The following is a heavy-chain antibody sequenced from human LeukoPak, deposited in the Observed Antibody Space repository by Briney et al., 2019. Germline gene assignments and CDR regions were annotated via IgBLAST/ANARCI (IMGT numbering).Heavy chain of an antibody. CDR2: ISAYNGNT. Sequence: ASVKVSCKASGYTFTSYGISWVRQAPGQGLEWMGWISAYNGNTNYAQKLQGRVTMTTDTSTSTAYMGLRSLRSDDTAVYYCARVGNGINMVRGVINYWGQGTLVTVSS. D-gene: IGHD3-10*01. CDR3: ARVGNGINMVRGVINY. V-gene: IGHV1-18*01. J-gene: IGHJ4*02. CDR1: GYTFTSYG.